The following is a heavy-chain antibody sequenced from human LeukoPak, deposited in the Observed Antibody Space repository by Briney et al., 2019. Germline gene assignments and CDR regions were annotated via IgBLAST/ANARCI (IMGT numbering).Heavy chain of an antibody. V-gene: IGHV4-34*01. Sequence: SETLSLTCAVYGGSFSGYYWSWIRHPPGKGLEWIGEINHSGSTNYNPSLESRVTISVDTSKNQFSLKLSSVTAADTAVYYCARDEYYYGSWGQGTLVTVSS. J-gene: IGHJ4*02. D-gene: IGHD3-10*01. CDR3: ARDEYYYGS. CDR2: INHSGST. CDR1: GGSFSGYY.